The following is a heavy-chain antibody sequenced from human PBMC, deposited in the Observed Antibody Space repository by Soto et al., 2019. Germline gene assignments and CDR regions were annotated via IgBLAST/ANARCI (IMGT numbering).Heavy chain of an antibody. CDR1: GGSISSGGYY. CDR2: IYYSGST. D-gene: IGHD3-10*01. Sequence: PSETLSLTCTVSGGSISSGGYYWSWIRQHPGKGLEWIGYIYYSGSTYYNPSLKSRVTISVDRSENQFSLKLSSVTAADTAVYYCARARRGVIHRGHNWFDPWGQGTLVTSPQ. CDR3: ARARRGVIHRGHNWFDP. V-gene: IGHV4-31*03. J-gene: IGHJ5*02.